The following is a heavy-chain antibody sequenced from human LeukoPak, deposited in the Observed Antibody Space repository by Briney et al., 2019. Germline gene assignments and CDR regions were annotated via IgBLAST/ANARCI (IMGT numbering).Heavy chain of an antibody. V-gene: IGHV1-69*05. CDR3: ARDYYDSSGYYYAHDY. CDR2: IIPIFGTA. D-gene: IGHD3-22*01. Sequence: SVKVSCKASGGTFSSYAISWVLQAPGQGLEWMGRIIPIFGTANYAQKFQGRVTINTDESTSTAYMELSSLRSEDTAVYYCARDYYDSSGYYYAHDYWGQGTLVTVSS. CDR1: GGTFSSYA. J-gene: IGHJ4*02.